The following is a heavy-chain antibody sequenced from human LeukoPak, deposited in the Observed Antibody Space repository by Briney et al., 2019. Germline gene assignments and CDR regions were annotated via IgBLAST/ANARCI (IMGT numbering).Heavy chain of an antibody. D-gene: IGHD4-11*01. V-gene: IGHV4-59*08. J-gene: IGHJ5*02. CDR2: IYYSGST. CDR3: ARSTTVTTWGVWFDP. Sequence: PSETLSLTYTVSGGSISSYYWSWIRQPPGKGLEWNGYIYYSGSTNYNPSLKSRVTISVDTSKNQFSLKLSSVTAADTAVYYCARSTTVTTWGVWFDPWGQGTRVTVSS. CDR1: GGSISSYY.